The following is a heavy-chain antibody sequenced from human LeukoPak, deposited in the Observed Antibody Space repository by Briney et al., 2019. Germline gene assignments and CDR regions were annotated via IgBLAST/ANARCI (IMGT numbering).Heavy chain of an antibody. V-gene: IGHV4-34*01. Sequence: PSETLSLTCAVYGGSFSGYYWSWIRQPPGKGLEWIGEINHSGSTYYNPSLKSRVTISVDRSKNQFSLKLSSVTAADTAVYYCARTMIVVARRPPGAFDIWGQGTMVTASS. D-gene: IGHD3-22*01. CDR2: INHSGST. CDR3: ARTMIVVARRPPGAFDI. J-gene: IGHJ3*02. CDR1: GGSFSGYY.